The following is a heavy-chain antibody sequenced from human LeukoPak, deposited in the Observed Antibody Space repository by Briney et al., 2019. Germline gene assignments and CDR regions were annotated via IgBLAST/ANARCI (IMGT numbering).Heavy chain of an antibody. CDR3: AKQTAVEGGYYHY. Sequence: GGSLRLSCIGSGLSLSSYGMSWVRQARGKGLEWVSSSSGSGGSTYYADSVKGRFTISRDSSENTLYLKMSSLRVEDTAVCFCAKQTAVEGGYYHYWGQGTLVTVSS. CDR1: GLSLSSYG. V-gene: IGHV3-23*01. J-gene: IGHJ4*02. D-gene: IGHD5-18*01. CDR2: SSGSGGST.